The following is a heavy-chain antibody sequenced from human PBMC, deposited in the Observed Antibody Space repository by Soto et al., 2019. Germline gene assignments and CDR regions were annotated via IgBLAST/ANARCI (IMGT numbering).Heavy chain of an antibody. D-gene: IGHD1-1*01. Sequence: KPSETLSLTCTVSGGSISSGDYYWSWIRQPPGKGLEWIGYIYYSGSTYYNPSLKSRVTISVDTSKNQFSLKLSSVTAADTAVYYCARGERPYYYYGMDVWGQGTMVTVSS. CDR1: GGSISSGDYY. J-gene: IGHJ6*02. V-gene: IGHV4-30-4*01. CDR2: IYYSGST. CDR3: ARGERPYYYYGMDV.